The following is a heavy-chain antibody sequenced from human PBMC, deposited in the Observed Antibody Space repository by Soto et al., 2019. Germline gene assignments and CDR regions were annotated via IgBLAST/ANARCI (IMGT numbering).Heavy chain of an antibody. CDR2: IIPVFGTA. CDR3: ARDCSVGGCFSDHHFYYGMDV. J-gene: IGHJ6*02. CDR1: GGTFSKYK. Sequence: QVQLVQSGAEVKKPGSSVRVSCKASGGTFSKYKITWVRQAPGQGLEWMVGIIPVFGTANYAQKFQGRVTITADESTSTAYREVSSMRADDTAVYYCARDCSVGGCFSDHHFYYGMDVWGQGTTVTVSS. D-gene: IGHD2-15*01. V-gene: IGHV1-69*12.